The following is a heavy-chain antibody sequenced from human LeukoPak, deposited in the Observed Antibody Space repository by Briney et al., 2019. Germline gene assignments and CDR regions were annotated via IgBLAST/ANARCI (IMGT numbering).Heavy chain of an antibody. CDR3: ARDRGEVVAATSY. D-gene: IGHD2-15*01. CDR2: ISSSSSYI. Sequence: GGSLRLSCAASGSTFSSYSMNWVRQAPGKGLEWVSSISSSSSYIYYADSVKGRFTISRDNAKNSLYLQMNSLRAEDTAVYYCARDRGEVVAATSYWGQGTLVTVSS. V-gene: IGHV3-21*01. J-gene: IGHJ4*02. CDR1: GSTFSSYS.